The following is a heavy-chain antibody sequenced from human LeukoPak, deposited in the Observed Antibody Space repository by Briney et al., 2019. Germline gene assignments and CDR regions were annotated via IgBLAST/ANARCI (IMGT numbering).Heavy chain of an antibody. J-gene: IGHJ6*03. D-gene: IGHD4-17*01. CDR2: ISSSSSTI. CDR3: TNYGVYTGYYFMDA. Sequence: SGGSLRLSCAASGFTFSSYYMNWVRQAPGKGLEWVSYISSSSSTIYYADSVKGRFTISRDNAKNSLYLQMNSLRAEDTAVYYCTNYGVYTGYYFMDAWGKGTTVTVSS. CDR1: GFTFSSYY. V-gene: IGHV3-48*01.